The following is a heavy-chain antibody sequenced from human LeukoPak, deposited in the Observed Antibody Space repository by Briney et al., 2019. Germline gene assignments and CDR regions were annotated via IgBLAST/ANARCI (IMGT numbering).Heavy chain of an antibody. CDR1: GYTFTGYY. V-gene: IGHV1-18*04. J-gene: IGHJ5*02. D-gene: IGHD3-3*01. CDR2: ISAYNGNT. Sequence: GASVKVSYKASGYTFTGYYIHWVRQAPGQGLEWMGWISAYNGNTNYAQKLQGRVTMTTDTSTSTAYMELRSLRSDDTAVYYCARVRHYDFWSGYYDNWFDPRGQGTLVTVSS. CDR3: ARVRHYDFWSGYYDNWFDP.